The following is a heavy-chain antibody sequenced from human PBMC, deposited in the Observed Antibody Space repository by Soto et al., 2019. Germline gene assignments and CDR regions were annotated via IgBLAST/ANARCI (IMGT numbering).Heavy chain of an antibody. CDR3: ARTALGWFDP. CDR2: IFYSGST. Sequence: SETLSLTCSVSGGSISSYYWSWIRQPPGKGLEWIGYIFYSGSTNQSPSLKSRVTISVDTSKNQFSLKLRSVTAADTAVYYCARTALGWFDPWGQGTLVTVS. J-gene: IGHJ5*02. V-gene: IGHV4-59*01. D-gene: IGHD2-21*02. CDR1: GGSISSYY.